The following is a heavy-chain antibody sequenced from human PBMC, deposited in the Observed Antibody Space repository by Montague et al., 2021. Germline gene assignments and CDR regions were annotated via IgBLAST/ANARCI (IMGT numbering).Heavy chain of an antibody. Sequence: SLRLSCAVSGFTFSLYAMNWVRQAPGKELEWVSAISGSGGNTYYADSVKGRFTISRDNSENTVYLQMNSLRADDTAVYYCANNIHFDYWGQGTLVTVSS. CDR2: ISGSGGNT. CDR3: ANNIHFDY. V-gene: IGHV3-23*01. J-gene: IGHJ4*02. CDR1: GFTFSLYA.